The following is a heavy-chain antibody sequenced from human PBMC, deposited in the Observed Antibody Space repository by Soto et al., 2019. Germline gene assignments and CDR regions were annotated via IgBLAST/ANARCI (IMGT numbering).Heavy chain of an antibody. Sequence: LRLSCAASGFTFSNYGVHWVRQAPGKGLEWVAVIWYDGSSEYYTESVKGRFTISRDNSKNTLYLQMNSLRAGDTAVYYCARVPGSGTYYDNRIANDAFDIWGQGTMVTVSS. CDR3: ARVPGSGTYYDNRIANDAFDI. CDR1: GFTFSNYG. D-gene: IGHD3-10*01. CDR2: IWYDGSSE. V-gene: IGHV3-33*01. J-gene: IGHJ3*02.